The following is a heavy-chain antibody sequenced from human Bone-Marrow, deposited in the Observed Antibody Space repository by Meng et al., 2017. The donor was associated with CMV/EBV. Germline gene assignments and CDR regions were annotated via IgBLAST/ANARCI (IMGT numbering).Heavy chain of an antibody. D-gene: IGHD2-2*01. V-gene: IGHV3-74*01. Sequence: GESLKISCAASGFTFSSYWMHWVRQAPGKGLVWASRINSDGSSTSYADSVKGRFTISRDNAKNTLYLQMNSLRAEDTALYYCAKDLGIVVIPAGLDSWGQGTLVTVSS. CDR3: AKDLGIVVIPAGLDS. CDR1: GFTFSSYW. CDR2: INSDGSST. J-gene: IGHJ4*02.